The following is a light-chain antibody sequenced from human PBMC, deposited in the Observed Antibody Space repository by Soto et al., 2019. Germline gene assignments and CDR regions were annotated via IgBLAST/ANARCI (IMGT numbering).Light chain of an antibody. J-gene: IGLJ1*01. Sequence: QLVLTQSPSASASLGASVKRTCPLSSRHSTHAIAWHQQQPENGPRYLMFLNSDGSHSKWDGIPDRFSGSSSGAERFLIISSLQSEDESDDYCQTWGTDIQVFGTGTKLTVL. CDR2: LNSDGSH. CDR1: SRHSTHA. CDR3: QTWGTDIQV. V-gene: IGLV4-69*01.